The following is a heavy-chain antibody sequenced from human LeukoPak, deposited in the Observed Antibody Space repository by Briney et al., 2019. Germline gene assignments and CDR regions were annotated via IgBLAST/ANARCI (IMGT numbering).Heavy chain of an antibody. J-gene: IGHJ5*02. D-gene: IGHD5-24*01. Sequence: SGTLSLTCAVSGVSVSHSNWWTWVRQSPGKGLEWIGEVHPSEGTNYNPSLKSRVTISLDKSKNQFSLELNSVTAADTAVYYCAKGGLRDGYSYASWGQGTLITVSS. CDR3: AKGGLRDGYSYAS. CDR1: GVSVSHSNW. CDR2: VHPSEGT. V-gene: IGHV4-4*02.